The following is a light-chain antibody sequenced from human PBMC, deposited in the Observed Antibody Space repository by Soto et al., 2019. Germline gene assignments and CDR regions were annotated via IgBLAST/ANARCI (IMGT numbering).Light chain of an antibody. CDR1: SSNIGSNT. J-gene: IGLJ2*01. V-gene: IGLV1-44*01. CDR3: AAWDDTLNGSGV. CDR2: SNN. Sequence: QLVLTQPPSASGTPGQRVTISCSGSSSNIGSNTVNWHQQLPGTAPKLLIYSNNQRPSGVPGRFSGSKSGTSASLAISGLQSEDEADYYCAAWDDTLNGSGVFGGGTKVTVL.